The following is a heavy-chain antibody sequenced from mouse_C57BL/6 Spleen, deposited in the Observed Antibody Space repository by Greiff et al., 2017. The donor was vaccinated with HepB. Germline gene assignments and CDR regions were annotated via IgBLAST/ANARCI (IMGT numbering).Heavy chain of an antibody. J-gene: IGHJ1*03. CDR3: ARGVAHWYFDV. CDR1: GYTFTSYT. D-gene: IGHD1-1*02. CDR2: INPSSGYT. V-gene: IGHV1-4*01. Sequence: VQLQQSGAELARPGASVKMSCKASGYTFTSYTMHWVKQRPGQGLEWIGYINPSSGYTKYNQKFKDKATLTADKSSSTAYMQLSSLTSEDSAVYYCARGVAHWYFDVWGTGTTVTVSS.